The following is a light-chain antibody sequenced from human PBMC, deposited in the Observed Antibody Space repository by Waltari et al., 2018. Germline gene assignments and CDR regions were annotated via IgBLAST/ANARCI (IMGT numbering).Light chain of an antibody. V-gene: IGKV4-1*01. J-gene: IGKJ2*01. CDR3: QQYYSTPYT. Sequence: DIVMTQSPDSLAVSLGEKATINCKSSQSVLYSCNNKNHLAWYQQKPSQPPKLLMYWASTREAGIPDRFGGSGSGTDFTLTISSLQAEDVAGYYCQQYYSTPYTFGQGTRLEIK. CDR1: QSVLYSCNNKNH. CDR2: WAS.